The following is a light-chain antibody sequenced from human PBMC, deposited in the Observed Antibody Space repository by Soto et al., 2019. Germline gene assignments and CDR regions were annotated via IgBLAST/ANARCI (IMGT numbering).Light chain of an antibody. V-gene: IGKV1-39*01. CDR3: QQSYRTPPGT. Sequence: IQMTQSPSSLSASVGDRVTITCRASQSISSYLNWYQPKPVKAPKPLIYDASSLQSGVPSRFSGSGSGTDFTFTISSLHPEDFATYYCQQSYRTPPGTFGQGTKGDIK. CDR2: DAS. CDR1: QSISSY. J-gene: IGKJ1*01.